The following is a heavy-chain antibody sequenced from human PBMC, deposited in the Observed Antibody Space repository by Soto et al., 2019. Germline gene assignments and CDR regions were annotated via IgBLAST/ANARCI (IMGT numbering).Heavy chain of an antibody. CDR3: ARATVREYYYGSGSSTNWFDP. V-gene: IGHV4-31*03. J-gene: IGHJ5*02. CDR2: IYYSGST. CDR1: GGSISSGGYY. D-gene: IGHD3-10*01. Sequence: TLSLTCTVSGGSISSGGYYWSWIRQHPGKGLEWIGYIYYSGSTYYNPSLKSRVTISVDTSKNQFSLKLSSVTAADTAVYYCARATVREYYYGSGSSTNWFDPWGQGTLVTVS.